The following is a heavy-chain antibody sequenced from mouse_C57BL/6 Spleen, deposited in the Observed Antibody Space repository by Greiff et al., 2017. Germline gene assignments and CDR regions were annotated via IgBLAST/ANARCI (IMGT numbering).Heavy chain of an antibody. Sequence: QVQLLQSGAELVKPGASVKISCKASGYAFSSYWMNWVKQRPGKGLEWIGQIYPGDGDTNYNGKFKGKATLTADKSASTAYMQLSSLASEDSAVYFCARMAGNAWFAYWGQGTLVTVSA. J-gene: IGHJ3*01. CDR2: IYPGDGDT. D-gene: IGHD2-1*01. CDR3: ARMAGNAWFAY. CDR1: GYAFSSYW. V-gene: IGHV1-80*01.